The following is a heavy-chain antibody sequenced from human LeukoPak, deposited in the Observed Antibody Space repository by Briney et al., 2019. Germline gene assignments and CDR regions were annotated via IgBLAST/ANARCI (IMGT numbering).Heavy chain of an antibody. CDR3: ARDIIVGATKAFDY. CDR2: IYYSGST. CDR1: GGSISSSSYY. J-gene: IGHJ4*02. Sequence: SETLSLTCTVSGGSISSSSYYWGWIRQAPGKGLEWIGSIYYSGSTYYNPSLKSRVTISVDTSKNQFSLKLSSVTAADTAVYYCARDIIVGATKAFDYWGQGTLVTVSS. V-gene: IGHV4-39*07. D-gene: IGHD1-26*01.